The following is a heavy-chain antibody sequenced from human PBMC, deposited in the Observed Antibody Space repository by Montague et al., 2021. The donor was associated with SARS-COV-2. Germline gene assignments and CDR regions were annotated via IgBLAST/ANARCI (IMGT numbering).Heavy chain of an antibody. J-gene: IGHJ4*02. V-gene: IGHV3-7*01. Sequence: SLRLSCAASGIIFTNSWMSWVRQAPGKGLEWVANIKPDGTDKYYVDFVKGRFTISRDNAKKSLYLQMNSLTAEDTAVYYCATDSFSGYFDWGQGTLVTVSS. CDR1: GIIFTNSW. CDR2: IKPDGTDK. D-gene: IGHD3-22*01. CDR3: ATDSFSGYFD.